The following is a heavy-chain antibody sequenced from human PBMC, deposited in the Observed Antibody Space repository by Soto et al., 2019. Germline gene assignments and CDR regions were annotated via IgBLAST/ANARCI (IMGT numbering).Heavy chain of an antibody. CDR2: IDPSDSYT. D-gene: IGHD6-19*01. CDR3: TTPYPSSGWYGGGVYYYYACMDV. V-gene: IGHV5-10-1*01. Sequence: GESLKISCKGSGYSFTSYWISWVRPMPGKGLEWMGRIDPSDSYTNYSPSFQGHVTISADKSISTAYLQWSSLKASDTAMYYCTTPYPSSGWYGGGVYYYYACMDVWGQGTTVTVSS. J-gene: IGHJ6*02. CDR1: GYSFTSYW.